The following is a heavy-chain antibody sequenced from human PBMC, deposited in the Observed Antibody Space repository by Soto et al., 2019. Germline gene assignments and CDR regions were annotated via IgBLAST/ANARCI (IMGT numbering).Heavy chain of an antibody. J-gene: IGHJ4*02. CDR2: IYYSGST. Sequence: QLQLQELGPGLVKPSETLSLTCTVSGGSISSSSYYWGWIRQPPGKGLEWIGSIYYSGSTYYNPSLKSRVTISVDTSKNQFSLKLSSVTAADTAVYYCARFSWIQLWSQIDYWGQGTLVTVSS. D-gene: IGHD5-18*01. V-gene: IGHV4-39*01. CDR1: GGSISSSSYY. CDR3: ARFSWIQLWSQIDY.